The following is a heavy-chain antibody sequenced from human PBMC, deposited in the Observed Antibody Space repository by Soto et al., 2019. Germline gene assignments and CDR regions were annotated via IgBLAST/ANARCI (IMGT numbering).Heavy chain of an antibody. CDR2: FDPEDGET. V-gene: IGHV1-24*01. J-gene: IGHJ5*02. CDR3: ATVFVPYYDFWSGPRAWFDP. D-gene: IGHD3-3*01. Sequence: GASVKVSCKVSGYTLTELSMHWVRQAPGKGLEWMGGFDPEDGETIYAQKFQGRVTMTEDTSTDTAYMELSSLRPEDTAVYYCATVFVPYYDFWSGPRAWFDPWGQGTLVTVSS. CDR1: GYTLTELS.